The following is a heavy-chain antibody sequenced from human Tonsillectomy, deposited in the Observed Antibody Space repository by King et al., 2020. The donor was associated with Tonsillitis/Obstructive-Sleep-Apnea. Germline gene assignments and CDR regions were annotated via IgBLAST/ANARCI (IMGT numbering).Heavy chain of an antibody. CDR3: TTYSGSSYCFYS. D-gene: IGHD1-26*01. CDR1: GFTFSNAW. V-gene: IGHV3-15*01. J-gene: IGHJ3*02. CDR2: IISKTDGGTT. Sequence: VQLVESGGGLVKPGGSLRLSCAASGFTFSNAWMSWVRQAPGKGLEWVGRIISKTDGGTTDYAAPVKGRFTMSRDDSKNTLYLQMNSLKTEDTAVYYYTTYSGSSYCFYSWGQGTKVTDSS.